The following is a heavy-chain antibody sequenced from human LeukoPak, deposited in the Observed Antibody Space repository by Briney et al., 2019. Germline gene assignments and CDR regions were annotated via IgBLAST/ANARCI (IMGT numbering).Heavy chain of an antibody. CDR2: IYYSGST. J-gene: IGHJ4*02. CDR3: ARVIVGALGYYFDY. CDR1: GGSFSGYY. D-gene: IGHD1-26*01. V-gene: IGHV4-59*01. Sequence: PSETLSLTCAVYGGSFSGYYWSWIRQPPGKGLEWIGYIYYSGSTNYNPSLKSRVTISVDTSKNQFSLKLSSVTAADTAVYYCARVIVGALGYYFDYWGQGTLVTVSS.